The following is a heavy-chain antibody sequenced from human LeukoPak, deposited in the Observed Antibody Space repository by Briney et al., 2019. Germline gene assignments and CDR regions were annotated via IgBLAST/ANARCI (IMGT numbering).Heavy chain of an antibody. CDR1: GFTFSNYT. J-gene: IGHJ4*02. D-gene: IGHD1/OR15-1a*01. CDR3: DRGTGPSSRYFLH. CDR2: ISGSGGST. Sequence: GGSLRLSCAASGFTFSNYTMSWVRQAPGKGLEWVLLISGSGGSTYYTDSVKGRFTISRDNSKNTLYLQMNSLRAEDTAVYYWDRGTGPSSRYFLHGGQGTLVTVSS. V-gene: IGHV3-23*01.